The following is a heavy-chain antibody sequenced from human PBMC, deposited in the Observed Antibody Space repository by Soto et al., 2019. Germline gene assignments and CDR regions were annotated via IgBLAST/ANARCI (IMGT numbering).Heavy chain of an antibody. CDR1: GYTFSDSA. J-gene: IGHJ4*02. Sequence: QVQLVQSGAEVKEPGASVKVSRKASGYTFSDSAMHWLRQAPGQNLEWLGWIDTGNGATMYSQMFQDRLTITRDTSATTAYMELSSLRSEDTAVYYCAKDSWVTTFYFDTWGQGSLVTVSS. CDR2: IDTGNGAT. V-gene: IGHV1-3*04. CDR3: AKDSWVTTFYFDT. D-gene: IGHD4-17*01.